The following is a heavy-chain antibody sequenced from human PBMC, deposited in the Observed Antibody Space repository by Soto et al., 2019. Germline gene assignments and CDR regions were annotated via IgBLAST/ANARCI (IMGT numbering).Heavy chain of an antibody. Sequence: PSQTLSLTCAISGDSVSSNSAAWNWIRPSPSRGLEWLGRTFYRSKWYNDYALSVKSRVTIKADTSKNQFSLQLNSVTPDDTAVYYCARDLSSSRSLIFDFWGQGTLVTVSS. D-gene: IGHD6-6*01. CDR3: ARDLSSSRSLIFDF. CDR1: GDSVSSNSAA. V-gene: IGHV6-1*01. CDR2: TFYRSKWYN. J-gene: IGHJ4*02.